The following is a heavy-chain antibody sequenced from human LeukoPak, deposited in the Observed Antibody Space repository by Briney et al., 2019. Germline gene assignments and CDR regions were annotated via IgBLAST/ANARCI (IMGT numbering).Heavy chain of an antibody. CDR3: ARQSTPRITLNWFDS. CDR2: IFPDDSDT. CDR1: GYSFTSYW. Sequence: GESLKISCKTSGYSFTSYWIGWVRQLPGKGLDWMGIIFPDDSDTRYSPTFQGQVTISAAKSLSTVFLQWHSLKASDTGIYYCARQSTPRITLNWFDSWGQGTLVTVSS. D-gene: IGHD5-24*01. J-gene: IGHJ5*01. V-gene: IGHV5-51*01.